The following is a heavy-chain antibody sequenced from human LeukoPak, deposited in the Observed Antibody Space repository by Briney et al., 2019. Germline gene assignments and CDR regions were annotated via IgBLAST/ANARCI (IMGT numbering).Heavy chain of an antibody. CDR2: INPSGGST. CDR1: GYTFTSYY. CDR3: ANIVGAMGGFDY. V-gene: IGHV1-46*01. J-gene: IGHJ4*02. D-gene: IGHD1-26*01. Sequence: ASVKVSCKASGYTFTSYYMHWVRQAPGQGLEWMGIINPSGGSTSYAQKFQGRVTMTRDTSTNTVYMELSSLRSEDTAVYYCANIVGAMGGFDYWGQGTLVTVSS.